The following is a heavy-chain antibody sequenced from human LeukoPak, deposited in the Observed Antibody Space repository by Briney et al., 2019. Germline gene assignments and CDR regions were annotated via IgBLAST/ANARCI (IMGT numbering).Heavy chain of an antibody. CDR1: GFTFSNYW. CDR2: INIDGSST. D-gene: IGHD3-10*01. Sequence: GSLRLSCAASGFTFSNYWMHWVRQDPGKGLVWVSRINIDGSSTSYADSVKGRFTISRDNAKNTLYLQMNSLRAEDTALYYCARRLWDGSGSYSLYYYYYYMDVWGKGTTVTVSS. CDR3: ARRLWDGSGSYSLYYYYYYMDV. V-gene: IGHV3-74*01. J-gene: IGHJ6*03.